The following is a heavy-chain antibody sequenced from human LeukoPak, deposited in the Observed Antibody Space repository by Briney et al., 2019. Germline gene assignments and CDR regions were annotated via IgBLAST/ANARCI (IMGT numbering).Heavy chain of an antibody. CDR1: GFTFSAYS. CDR3: ARVGVPAHGGVVVAAANNWFDP. D-gene: IGHD2-15*01. Sequence: LRLSCAASGFTFSAYSMYWVRQAPGKGLEWIGYIYYSGSTYYNPSLKSRVTISVDTSKNQFSLKLSSVTAADTAVYYCARVGVPAHGGVVVAAANNWFDPWGQGTLVTVSS. J-gene: IGHJ5*02. V-gene: IGHV4-31*02. CDR2: IYYSGST.